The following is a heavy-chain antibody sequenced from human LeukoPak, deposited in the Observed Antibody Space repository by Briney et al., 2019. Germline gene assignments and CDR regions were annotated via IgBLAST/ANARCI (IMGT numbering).Heavy chain of an antibody. CDR1: GYDFTSYA. CDR3: AKDEKGYYHDTSGYPDAFDI. Sequence: EASVKVSCKASGYDFTSYAMHWVRQAPGQRLEWMGCINAGNGNTKYSQKFQDRVTVTRDTSTSTAYMELSSLRSEDTAVYYCAKDEKGYYHDTSGYPDAFDIWGQGTMVTVSS. V-gene: IGHV1-3*01. J-gene: IGHJ3*02. D-gene: IGHD3-22*01. CDR2: INAGNGNT.